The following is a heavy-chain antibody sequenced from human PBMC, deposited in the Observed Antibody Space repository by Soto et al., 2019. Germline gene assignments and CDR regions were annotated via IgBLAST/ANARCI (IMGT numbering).Heavy chain of an antibody. CDR1: GFTFDDYA. J-gene: IGHJ4*01. CDR2: ISWNSGSI. V-gene: IGHV3-9*01. Sequence: GGSLRLSCAASGFTFDDYAMHWVRQAPGKGLEWVSGISWNSGSIGYADSVKGRFTISRDNAKTSLYLQMDSLRPEDTAIYYCAREGVTNYTDYYFDLWGHGALVTVSS. D-gene: IGHD4-4*01. CDR3: AREGVTNYTDYYFDL.